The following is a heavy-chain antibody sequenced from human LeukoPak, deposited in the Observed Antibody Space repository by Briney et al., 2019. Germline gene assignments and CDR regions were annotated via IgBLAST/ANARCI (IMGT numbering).Heavy chain of an antibody. J-gene: IGHJ2*01. Sequence: PSETLSLTCTVSGGSISSYYWSWIRQPPGKGLEWIGYIYYSGSTNYNPSLKSRVTISVDTSKTQFSLKLSSVTAADTAVYYCARVRGYCSGGSCWYFDLWGPGTLVSVSS. CDR3: ARVRGYCSGGSCWYFDL. V-gene: IGHV4-59*01. CDR1: GGSISSYY. CDR2: IYYSGST. D-gene: IGHD2-15*01.